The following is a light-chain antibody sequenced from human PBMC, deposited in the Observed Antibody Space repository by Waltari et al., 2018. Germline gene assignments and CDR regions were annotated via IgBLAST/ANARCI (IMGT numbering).Light chain of an antibody. CDR2: CND. CDR1: SSNIGSNT. V-gene: IGLV1-44*01. Sequence: QSVLTQPPSASGTPGLRVTISCSGSSSNIGSNTGNWYKHHPGRAPKLLIDCNDQRPSGVPDRISGSTSGSSASLAVNGLQSEDEADYYCAAWDDSLNGWVFGGGTKLTVL. CDR3: AAWDDSLNGWV. J-gene: IGLJ3*02.